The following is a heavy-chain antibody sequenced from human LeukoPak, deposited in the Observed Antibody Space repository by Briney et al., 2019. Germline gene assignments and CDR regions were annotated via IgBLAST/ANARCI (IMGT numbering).Heavy chain of an antibody. CDR2: INSDGSAT. D-gene: IGHD4-17*01. CDR3: ARGHDYGTEGSFDY. CDR1: GFPFSSYW. Sequence: GGSLRLSCAASGFPFSSYWMHWVRQVPGKGLLWVSRINSDGSATIYADSVRGRFTISRDNSKNTLYLQMNSLRPEDTAVYYCARGHDYGTEGSFDYWGQGTLVTVSS. V-gene: IGHV3-74*01. J-gene: IGHJ4*02.